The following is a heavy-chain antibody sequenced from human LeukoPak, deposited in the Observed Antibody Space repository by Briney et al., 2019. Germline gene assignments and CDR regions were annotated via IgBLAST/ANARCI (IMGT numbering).Heavy chain of an antibody. CDR3: AREGSTYYDILTGYFHFDY. CDR2: IDSDERST. J-gene: IGHJ4*02. V-gene: IGHV3-74*01. Sequence: GGSLRLSCAASGFTFNNYYMHWVRQAPGKGLVWVSRIDSDERSTNYADSVKGRFTISRDNSKNTLYLQMNSLRAEDTAVYYCAREGSTYYDILTGYFHFDYWGQGALVTVSS. CDR1: GFTFNNYY. D-gene: IGHD3-9*01.